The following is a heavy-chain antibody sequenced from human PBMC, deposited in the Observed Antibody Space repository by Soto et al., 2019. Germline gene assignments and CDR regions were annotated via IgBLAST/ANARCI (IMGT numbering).Heavy chain of an antibody. D-gene: IGHD3-22*01. J-gene: IGHJ4*02. Sequence: GGSLRLSCASSGFTFSTFAMHWVRPAPGKGLDWVAVISYDGSNKYYADSVKGRFTISRDNSKNTLYLQMNSLRSEDTAVYYCARDPAGGSGYYYLFDYWGQGTLVTVSS. CDR1: GFTFSTFA. CDR2: ISYDGSNK. CDR3: ARDPAGGSGYYYLFDY. V-gene: IGHV3-30-3*01.